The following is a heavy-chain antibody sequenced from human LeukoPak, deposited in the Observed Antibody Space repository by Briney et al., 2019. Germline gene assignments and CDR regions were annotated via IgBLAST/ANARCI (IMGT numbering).Heavy chain of an antibody. Sequence: GGSLRLSCAASGFTFSSYAMSWVRQAPGRGLEWVSAISGSGGSTYYADSVKGWFTISRDSSKNTLYLQMNSLRAEDTAVYYCAKAYSGSRGYYFDYWGQGTLVTVSS. J-gene: IGHJ4*02. CDR1: GFTFSSYA. CDR2: ISGSGGST. D-gene: IGHD1-26*01. V-gene: IGHV3-23*01. CDR3: AKAYSGSRGYYFDY.